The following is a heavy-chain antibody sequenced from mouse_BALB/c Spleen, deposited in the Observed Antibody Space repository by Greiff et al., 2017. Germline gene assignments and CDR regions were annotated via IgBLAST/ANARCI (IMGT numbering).Heavy chain of an antibody. CDR3: ARRYGNYYAMDY. D-gene: IGHD2-1*01. V-gene: IGHV3-8*02. Sequence: EVKLVESGPSLVKPSQTLSLTCSVTGDSITSCYWNWIRKFPGNKLEYMGYISYSGSTYYNPSLKSRISITRDTSKNQYYLQLNSVTTEDTATYYCARRYGNYYAMDYWGQGTSVTVSS. CDR1: GDSITSCY. CDR2: ISYSGST. J-gene: IGHJ4*01.